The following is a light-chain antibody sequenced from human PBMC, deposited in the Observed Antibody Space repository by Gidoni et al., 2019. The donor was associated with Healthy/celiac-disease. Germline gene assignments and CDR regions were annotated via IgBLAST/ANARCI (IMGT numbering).Light chain of an antibody. Sequence: DIVMTQSPLSLPVTPGEPASISCRSSQSLLHSNGYNYLDWYLQKPGQSPQLLIYLGSNRASGVPDRFSGSGSGTDFTLNISRVEAEDVGVYYCMQALQTQLTFXGXTKVEIK. CDR1: QSLLHSNGYNY. CDR2: LGS. CDR3: MQALQTQLT. V-gene: IGKV2-28*01. J-gene: IGKJ4*01.